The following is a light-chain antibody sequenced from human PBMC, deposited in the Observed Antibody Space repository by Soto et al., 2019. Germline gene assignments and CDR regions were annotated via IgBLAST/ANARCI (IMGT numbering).Light chain of an antibody. Sequence: DIPMTQSPSALSASLGDRVTITCRASQGISMHLAWYHQRPGKAPELLIYAASTLQSGVPSRFSGSGSGTHFVLTSTRLLPEDFATYYCQHSFKKRAFGQGTKVDI. CDR1: QGISMH. CDR2: AAS. CDR3: QHSFKKRA. J-gene: IGKJ1*01. V-gene: IGKV1-9*01.